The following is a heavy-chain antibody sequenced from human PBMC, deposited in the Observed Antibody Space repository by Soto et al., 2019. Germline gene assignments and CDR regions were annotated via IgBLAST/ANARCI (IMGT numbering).Heavy chain of an antibody. CDR2: ISHNGSNK. CDR3: AKTTDRSGYYSRFDS. Sequence: GGSLTLSCAASGFTFSSYGIRWVRQAPGKGLEWVALISHNGSNKYYADSVKGRFTISRDNSKNTLYLQTNILRVEDTAVYYCAKTTDRSGYYSRFDSWGQGTLVTVSS. D-gene: IGHD3-22*01. CDR1: GFTFSSYG. J-gene: IGHJ4*02. V-gene: IGHV3-30*18.